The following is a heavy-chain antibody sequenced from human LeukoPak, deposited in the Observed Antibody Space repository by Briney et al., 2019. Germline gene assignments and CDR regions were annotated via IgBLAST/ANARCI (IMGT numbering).Heavy chain of an antibody. CDR1: GYTFTGYY. CDR3: AIGTYFFDYYYYMDV. D-gene: IGHD3-3*01. CDR2: INPNSGGT. J-gene: IGHJ6*03. Sequence: GASVKVSCKASGYTFTGYYLHWVGQAPCQGGAWMGCINPNSGGTNYAQEFQGRLIMNRDTPINAASIEPSGLRSDDTAVYDFAIGTYFFDYYYYMDVWGKGTTVTVSS. V-gene: IGHV1-2*02.